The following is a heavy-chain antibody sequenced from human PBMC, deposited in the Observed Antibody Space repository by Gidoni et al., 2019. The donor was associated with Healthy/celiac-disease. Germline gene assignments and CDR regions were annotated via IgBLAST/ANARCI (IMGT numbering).Heavy chain of an antibody. CDR3: ARGQEAGAFDY. CDR2: VNHSRST. V-gene: IGHV4-34*01. Sequence: QVQLQQWAAGLLKPSETLSLPSAVYGGSFSGYYRSRIRQPPGKGLEWVGEVNHSRSTNYNPSRTERVAISVETSKNQFSLKLSSVTAADTAVYYCARGQEAGAFDYWSQGTLVTVSS. J-gene: IGHJ4*02. D-gene: IGHD6-19*01. CDR1: GGSFSGYY.